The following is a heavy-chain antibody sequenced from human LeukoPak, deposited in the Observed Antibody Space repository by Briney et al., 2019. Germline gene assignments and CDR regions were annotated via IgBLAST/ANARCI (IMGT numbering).Heavy chain of an antibody. CDR3: ARRPSSRYSSSWYDY. Sequence: ASVKVSCKASGYTFTSYGISWVRQAPGQGLEWMGWISAYNGNTSYAQKLQGRVTMTTDTSTSTAYMELRSLRSDDTAVYYCARRPSSRYSSSWYDYWGQGTLVTVSS. V-gene: IGHV1-18*01. D-gene: IGHD6-13*01. CDR2: ISAYNGNT. J-gene: IGHJ4*02. CDR1: GYTFTSYG.